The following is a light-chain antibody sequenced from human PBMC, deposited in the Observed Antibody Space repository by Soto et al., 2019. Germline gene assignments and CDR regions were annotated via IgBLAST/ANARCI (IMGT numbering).Light chain of an antibody. V-gene: IGLV2-8*01. Sequence: QSALTQPPSASGSPGQSGTISCTGTSSDVGAYKYVSWYQQYPGKAPKLMIYEVTKRPSGVPDRFSGSKSGNTGSLTVSGLQAEDEADYYCTSYVGNDIWVFGGGTKLTVL. CDR3: TSYVGNDIWV. J-gene: IGLJ3*02. CDR2: EVT. CDR1: SSDVGAYKY.